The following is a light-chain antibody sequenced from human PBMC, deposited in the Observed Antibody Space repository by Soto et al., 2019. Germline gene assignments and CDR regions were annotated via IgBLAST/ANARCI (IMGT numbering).Light chain of an antibody. Sequence: EIVLTQSPGTLSLSPGERATLSCRASQSVSSSYLAWYQPKTGQAPRLPIYVASSRATGIPDRFSGSGSGTDFTLTISRLEPEDFAVYYCQHYGSSPLTFGGGTKVEIK. CDR2: VAS. J-gene: IGKJ4*01. CDR1: QSVSSSY. CDR3: QHYGSSPLT. V-gene: IGKV3-20*01.